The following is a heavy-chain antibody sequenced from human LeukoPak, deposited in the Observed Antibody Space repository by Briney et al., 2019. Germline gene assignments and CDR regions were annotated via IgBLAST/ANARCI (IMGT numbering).Heavy chain of an antibody. J-gene: IGHJ4*02. V-gene: IGHV1-69*04. CDR1: GGTFSNYA. Sequence: GASVKVSCKASGGTFSNYAISWVRQAPGQGLEWMGRIIPFLDIPDYAQKLQGRVTMTTDTSTSTAYMELRSLRSDDTAVYYCARDLLLAAAGEFDYWGQGTLVTVSS. D-gene: IGHD6-13*01. CDR3: ARDLLLAAAGEFDY. CDR2: IIPFLDIP.